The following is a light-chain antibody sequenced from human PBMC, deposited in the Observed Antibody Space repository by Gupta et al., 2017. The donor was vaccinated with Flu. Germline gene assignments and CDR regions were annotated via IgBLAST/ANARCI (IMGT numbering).Light chain of an antibody. V-gene: IGLV6-57*01. J-gene: IGLJ1*01. CDR1: SGSIASAY. CDR3: QSYDVTTYV. Sequence: NFVLTPPHSVSESPGKTVTISCTRSSGSIASAYVQWYQQRPGSSPTTVIYENKQRPSGVPDRFSGSIDNSNSASLTISGLRTEDEADYYCQSYDVTTYVFGTGTKVTVL. CDR2: ENK.